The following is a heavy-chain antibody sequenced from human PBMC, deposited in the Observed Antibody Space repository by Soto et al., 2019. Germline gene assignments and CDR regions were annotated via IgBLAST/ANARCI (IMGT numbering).Heavy chain of an antibody. J-gene: IGHJ4*02. CDR3: ARHSDGIAVAEDY. D-gene: IGHD6-19*01. Sequence: SETLSLTCTVSGGSISSSSYYWGWIRQPPGKGLEWIGSIYYSGSTYYNPSLKSRVTISVDTSKNQFSLKLSSVTAADTAVYYCARHSDGIAVAEDYWGQGTLVTVSS. V-gene: IGHV4-39*01. CDR1: GGSISSSSYY. CDR2: IYYSGST.